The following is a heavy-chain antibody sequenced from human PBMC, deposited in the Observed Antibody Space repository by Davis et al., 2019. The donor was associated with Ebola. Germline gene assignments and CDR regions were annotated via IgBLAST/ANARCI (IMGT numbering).Heavy chain of an antibody. CDR3: ARDSRWLVPGTYYYYGMDV. J-gene: IGHJ6*02. Sequence: SQTLSLTCAVSGGSISSGGYSWSWIRQPPGKGLEWIGYIYPSGSTSYNPSLKSRVTISVDTSKNQFSLKLSSVTAADTAVYYCARDSRWLVPGTYYYYGMDVWGQGTTVTVSS. CDR2: IYPSGST. V-gene: IGHV4-30-2*01. CDR1: GGSISSGGYS. D-gene: IGHD6-19*01.